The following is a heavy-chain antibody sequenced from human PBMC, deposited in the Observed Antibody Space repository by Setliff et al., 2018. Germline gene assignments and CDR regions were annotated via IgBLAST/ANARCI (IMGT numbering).Heavy chain of an antibody. D-gene: IGHD2-2*02. V-gene: IGHV4-34*01. CDR3: ARLVVPAAIDY. J-gene: IGHJ4*02. CDR1: GGSFSDSY. CDR2: INYLGNT. Sequence: PSETLSLTCAVYGGSFSDSYWSWIRQPPGKGLEWIGDINYLGNTNYNPSLKTRVTISVDTSKNQFSLKLVSMTAADTAVYYCARLVVPAAIDYWGQGTLVTVSS.